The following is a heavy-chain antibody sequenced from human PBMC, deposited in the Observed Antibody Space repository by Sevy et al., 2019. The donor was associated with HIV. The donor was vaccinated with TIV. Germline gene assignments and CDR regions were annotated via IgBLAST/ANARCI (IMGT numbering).Heavy chain of an antibody. D-gene: IGHD3-10*01. CDR1: GDSISSPY. CDR3: ARDFDGSGRWIEH. J-gene: IGHJ4*02. V-gene: IGHV4-59*11. CDR2: IHNRGNT. Sequence: SETLSLTCTGSGDSISSPYWNWIRQPPGKGLEWIGYIHNRGNTNYNPSLKSRVTISIDTCKKLFSLRLTSVTAADTAVYYCARDFDGSGRWIEHWGQGTLVTVSS.